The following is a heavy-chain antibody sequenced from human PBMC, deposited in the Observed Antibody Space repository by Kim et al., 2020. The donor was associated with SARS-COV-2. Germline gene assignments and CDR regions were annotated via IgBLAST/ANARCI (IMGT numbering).Heavy chain of an antibody. Sequence: SVKVSCKASGGTFSSYAISWVRQAPGQGLEWMGGIIPIFGTANYAQKFQGRVTITADESTSTAYMELSSLRSEDTAVYYCARARGITMMPEGYWGQGTLVTVSS. D-gene: IGHD3-22*01. CDR1: GGTFSSYA. V-gene: IGHV1-69*13. J-gene: IGHJ4*02. CDR2: IIPIFGTA. CDR3: ARARGITMMPEGY.